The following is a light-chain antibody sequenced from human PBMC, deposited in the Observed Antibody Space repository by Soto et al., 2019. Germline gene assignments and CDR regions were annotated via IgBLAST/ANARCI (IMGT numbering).Light chain of an antibody. J-gene: IGLJ2*01. Sequence: QSALTQPASVSGSPGQSITISCTGTFSDVGSYNLVSWYQQHPCKAPKLMIYEDTKRPSGVSNRFSGSKSGYTASLTISGLQAEDEADYYCCSYAGSSTVVFGGWTKLTVL. V-gene: IGLV2-23*01. CDR2: EDT. CDR3: CSYAGSSTVV. CDR1: FSDVGSYNL.